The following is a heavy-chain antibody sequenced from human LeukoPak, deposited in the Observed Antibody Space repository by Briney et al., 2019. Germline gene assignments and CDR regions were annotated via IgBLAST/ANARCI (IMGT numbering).Heavy chain of an antibody. D-gene: IGHD3-9*01. Sequence: GSSVKVSCKASGGTFSSYAISWVRQAAGQGLAWMGGIIPIFGTANYAQKLQGRVTITTDESTSTAYMELSSLRSEDTAVYYCARARYYDILTGYYHFDYWGQGTLVTVSS. CDR2: IIPIFGTA. J-gene: IGHJ4*02. CDR3: ARARYYDILTGYYHFDY. CDR1: GGTFSSYA. V-gene: IGHV1-69*05.